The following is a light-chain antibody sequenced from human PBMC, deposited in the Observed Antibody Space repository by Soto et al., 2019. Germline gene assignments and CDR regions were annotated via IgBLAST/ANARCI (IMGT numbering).Light chain of an antibody. J-gene: IGLJ2*01. CDR3: SSYGGSNNLL. CDR1: SRDIGGYDF. CDR2: DVI. Sequence: QSALTQPPSASGSPGQSVTISCTGTSRDIGGYDFVYWYQQHTGKAPTLLIYDVIKRPSGVPDRFSGSKSGNTASLTVSGLQTDDEDDYYCSSYGGSNNLLFGGGTKLTVL. V-gene: IGLV2-8*01.